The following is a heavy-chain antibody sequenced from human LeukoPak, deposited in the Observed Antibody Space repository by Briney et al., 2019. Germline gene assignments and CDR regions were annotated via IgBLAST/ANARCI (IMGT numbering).Heavy chain of an antibody. CDR2: IYYSGST. V-gene: IGHV4-39*01. J-gene: IGHJ5*02. Sequence: SETLSLTCTVSGGSISSSSYYWGWIRQPPGKGLEWIGSIYYSGSTYYNPSLKSRLTIFVDTSKNQFSLRLNSVTAADTALYYCAKRKGVWGNYFDPWGQGILVTVSS. D-gene: IGHD3-16*01. CDR3: AKRKGVWGNYFDP. CDR1: GGSISSSSYY.